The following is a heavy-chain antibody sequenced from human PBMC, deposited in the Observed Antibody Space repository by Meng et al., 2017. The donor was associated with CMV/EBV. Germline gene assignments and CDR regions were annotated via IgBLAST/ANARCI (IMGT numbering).Heavy chain of an antibody. V-gene: IGHV1-2*02. Sequence: ASVKVSCKASGYTFTGHHMHWVRQAPGQGLEWMGWTNPNRGNTNYAQKFQGRVTMTRNMSISTAYMELSRLKSDDTAVYYCARDLPGSYLQYYYYGMDVWGQGTTVTVSS. J-gene: IGHJ6*02. CDR1: GYTFTGHH. D-gene: IGHD1-26*01. CDR3: ARDLPGSYLQYYYYGMDV. CDR2: TNPNRGNT.